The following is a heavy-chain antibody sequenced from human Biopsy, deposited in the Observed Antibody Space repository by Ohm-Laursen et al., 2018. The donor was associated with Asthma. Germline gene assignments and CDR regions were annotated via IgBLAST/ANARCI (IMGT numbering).Heavy chain of an antibody. J-gene: IGHJ4*02. Sequence: SETLSLTWTVSGVSIRSYYWTWIRQPPGKGLEWIGNIHYSGSTYSNPSLKSRVTISVDTSKKQISLRLSSVIAADTAVYYCAGFCSGGNWPDHWGQGTLVTVSS. CDR2: IHYSGST. CDR3: AGFCSGGNWPDH. CDR1: GVSIRSYY. D-gene: IGHD2-15*01. V-gene: IGHV4-59*01.